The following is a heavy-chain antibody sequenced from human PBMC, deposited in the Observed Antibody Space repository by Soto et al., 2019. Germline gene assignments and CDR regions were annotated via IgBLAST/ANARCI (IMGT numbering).Heavy chain of an antibody. V-gene: IGHV3-33*08. J-gene: IGHJ1*01. CDR3: ARAHISSEIFMPQTFHH. CDR2: MRSDGSNK. D-gene: IGHD3-3*01. CDR1: GFIISNYD. Sequence: QVQLVESGGGVVQPGRSLRLSCEASGFIISNYDMYWVRQGPGKGLEWVALMRSDGSNKYYVDSVKGRFTISRDNSKNMLFLQMDSLRAEDTAVYYRARAHISSEIFMPQTFHHWGAGTLVTVSS.